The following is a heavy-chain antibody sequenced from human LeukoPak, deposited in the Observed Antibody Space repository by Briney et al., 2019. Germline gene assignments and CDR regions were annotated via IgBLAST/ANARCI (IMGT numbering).Heavy chain of an antibody. CDR2: ISSSSSYI. CDR3: ARDGLRFLEWLLSPFDY. D-gene: IGHD3-3*01. V-gene: IGHV3-21*01. J-gene: IGHJ4*02. CDR1: GFTFSSYS. Sequence: GGSLRLSCAASGFTFSSYSMNWVRQAPGKGLEWVSSISSSSSYIYYADSVKGRFTISRDNAKNSLYLQMNSLRTEDTAVYYCARDGLRFLEWLLSPFDYWGQGTLVTVSS.